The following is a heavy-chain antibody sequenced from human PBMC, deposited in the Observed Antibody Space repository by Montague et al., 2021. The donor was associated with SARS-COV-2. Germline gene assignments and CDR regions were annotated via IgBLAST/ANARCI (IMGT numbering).Heavy chain of an antibody. Sequence: SRRLSWAASGFTFSSYSMNWVRQAPGKGLEWVSSISSSSSYIYYADSVKGRFTISRDNAKNSLYLQMNSLRAEDTAVYYCARDLGGGYYGSGHFDYWGQGTLVTVSS. V-gene: IGHV3-21*01. CDR2: ISSSSSYI. J-gene: IGHJ4*02. CDR3: ARDLGGGYYGSGHFDY. CDR1: GFTFSSYS. D-gene: IGHD3-10*01.